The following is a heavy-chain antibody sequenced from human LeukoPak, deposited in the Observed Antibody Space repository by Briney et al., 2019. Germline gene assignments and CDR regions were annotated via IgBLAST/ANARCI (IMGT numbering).Heavy chain of an antibody. CDR1: GFTFDDHG. J-gene: IGHJ4*02. V-gene: IGHV3-20*04. Sequence: GGSLRLSCAASGFTFDDHGMSWVHQPPGKGLEWVSCISSSGSHIYSVDSVKGRFAISRDNAKNSLYLQMNSLRAEDTALYYCARGCFGELLFDHWGQGTLVTVPS. CDR3: ARGCFGELLFDH. CDR2: ISSSGSHI. D-gene: IGHD3-10*01.